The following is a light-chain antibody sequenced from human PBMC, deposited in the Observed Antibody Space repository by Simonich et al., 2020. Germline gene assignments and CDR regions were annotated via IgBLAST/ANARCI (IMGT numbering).Light chain of an antibody. J-gene: IGKJ4*01. CDR3: QQYDNLLQT. CDR1: QDISNY. Sequence: DIQMTQSPSSLSASVGDRVTITCQASQDISNYLNWYQQKPGKAPKLLIYDASKLETGVPSRFSGSGSGTDFTFTISSLQPEDIATYYCQQYDNLLQTFGGGTKVEIK. CDR2: DAS. V-gene: IGKV1-33*01.